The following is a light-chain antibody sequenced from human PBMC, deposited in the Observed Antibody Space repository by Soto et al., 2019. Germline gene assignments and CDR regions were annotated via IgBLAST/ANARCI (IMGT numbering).Light chain of an antibody. V-gene: IGKV1-39*01. CDR3: QQSYTTPLFT. CDR2: AAS. J-gene: IGKJ3*01. Sequence: DIQMTQSPSSLSASVGDRVTITCRASQSINTNLNWYQVKPGKAPKLLIYAASSLESGVPSRFSGSASGTDFTLTISSLQPEDFATYYCQQSYTTPLFTFGPGTKVDIK. CDR1: QSINTN.